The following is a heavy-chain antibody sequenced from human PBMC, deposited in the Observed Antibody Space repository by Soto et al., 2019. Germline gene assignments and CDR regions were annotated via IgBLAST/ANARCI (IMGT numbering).Heavy chain of an antibody. V-gene: IGHV3-48*01. CDR1: GFSFSSYS. Sequence: PGGSMKLSCAASGFSFSSYSMNWVRQAPGKGLEWVSYISSTGGTIYYADFVKGRFTVSRDNAEKTLYLQLNSLRAEDTAVYYCARDPTVGSYWGQGTLVTVSS. CDR2: ISSTGGTI. D-gene: IGHD1-26*01. CDR3: ARDPTVGSY. J-gene: IGHJ4*02.